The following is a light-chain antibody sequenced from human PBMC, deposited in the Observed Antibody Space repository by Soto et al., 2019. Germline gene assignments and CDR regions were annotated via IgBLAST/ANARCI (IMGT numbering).Light chain of an antibody. Sequence: EIVLTQSPATLSLSPGERATLSCRASQSVSSYLAWYQQKPGQAPRLLIYDASTRATGIPARFSGSGSGTDFTLTISSLEPEDFALYYCQQRSNWPIDFGQGTRLEIK. CDR3: QQRSNWPID. J-gene: IGKJ5*01. CDR2: DAS. V-gene: IGKV3-11*01. CDR1: QSVSSY.